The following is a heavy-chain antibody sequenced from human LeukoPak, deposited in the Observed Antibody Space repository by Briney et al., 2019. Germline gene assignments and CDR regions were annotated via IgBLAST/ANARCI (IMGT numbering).Heavy chain of an antibody. V-gene: IGHV3-74*01. CDR2: IASDGITT. CDR3: ARRLLTAVNSFDP. Sequence: GGSLRLSCAASGFTLGKHWMYWVRQAPGKGLVWVSRIASDGITTNYADSVKGRFTISRDNAKNTLYLQMNSLRAEDTAVYYCARRLLTAVNSFDPWGQGTLVTVSS. CDR1: GFTLGKHW. J-gene: IGHJ5*02. D-gene: IGHD2-21*02.